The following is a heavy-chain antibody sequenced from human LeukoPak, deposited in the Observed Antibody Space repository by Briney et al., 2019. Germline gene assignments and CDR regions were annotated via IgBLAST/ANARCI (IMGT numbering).Heavy chain of an antibody. J-gene: IGHJ4*02. D-gene: IGHD4-17*01. CDR1: GFTFSSYV. CDR3: ARATTTVTNFDY. CDR2: ISYDGSNK. Sequence: PGGSLRLSCAASGFTFSSYVMHWVRQAPGKGLEWVAVISYDGSNKYYADSVKGRFTISRNNSKNTLYLQMNSLGAEDTAVYFCARATTTVTNFDYWGQGTLVTVSS. V-gene: IGHV3-30*04.